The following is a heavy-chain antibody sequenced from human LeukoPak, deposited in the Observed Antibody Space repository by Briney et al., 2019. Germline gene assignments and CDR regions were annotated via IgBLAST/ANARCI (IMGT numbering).Heavy chain of an antibody. Sequence: GASVKVSCKASGGTFSNYAISWVRQAPGQGLEWMGGVIPIFGTANYAQKFQGRVTITADESTSTAYMELSSLRSEDTAVYYCARGPSHIAVTSYYYCYYMDLWGNGTTVTVSS. CDR2: VIPIFGTA. CDR1: GGTFSNYA. D-gene: IGHD6-19*01. CDR3: ARGPSHIAVTSYYYCYYMDL. J-gene: IGHJ6*03. V-gene: IGHV1-69*13.